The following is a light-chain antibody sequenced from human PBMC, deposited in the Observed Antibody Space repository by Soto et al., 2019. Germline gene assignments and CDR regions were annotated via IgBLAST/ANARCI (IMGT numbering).Light chain of an antibody. CDR1: QSVNSN. CDR3: QQYNNWPRT. Sequence: EIVMTQSPATLSVSPGERATLSCRASQSVNSNLVWYQQKAGQAPRLLIYGTSTRATGIPDRFSGSGSRTEFTLTISSLQFEDFAVYYCQQYNNWPRTFGQGTKVDIK. CDR2: GTS. V-gene: IGKV3-15*01. J-gene: IGKJ1*01.